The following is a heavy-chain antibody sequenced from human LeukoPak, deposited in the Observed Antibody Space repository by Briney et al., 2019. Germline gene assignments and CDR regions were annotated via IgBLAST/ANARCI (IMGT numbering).Heavy chain of an antibody. V-gene: IGHV4-38-2*02. Sequence: SETLSLTCAVSDYSITSDYYWGWIRPPPGKGLEWIGSIYHSGSTYYNPSLKSRVTISVNTSKNQFFLKLTSVTAADTAVYYCAREGSTSGTNWFDPWGQGTLVTVSS. D-gene: IGHD3-10*01. J-gene: IGHJ5*02. CDR2: IYHSGST. CDR3: AREGSTSGTNWFDP. CDR1: DYSITSDYY.